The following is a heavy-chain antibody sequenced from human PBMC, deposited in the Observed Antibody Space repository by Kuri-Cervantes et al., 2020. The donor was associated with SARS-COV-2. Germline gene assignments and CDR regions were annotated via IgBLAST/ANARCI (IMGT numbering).Heavy chain of an antibody. D-gene: IGHD3-3*01. Sequence: SETLSLTCAVSGDSVSSYYWSWIRQPPGKGLEWIGEINHSGSTNYNPSLKSRVTISVDTSKNQFSLKLSSVTAADTAVYYCARWSGSVYFDYWGQGTLVTVSS. CDR3: ARWSGSVYFDY. CDR1: GDSVSSYY. CDR2: INHSGST. V-gene: IGHV4-34*01. J-gene: IGHJ4*02.